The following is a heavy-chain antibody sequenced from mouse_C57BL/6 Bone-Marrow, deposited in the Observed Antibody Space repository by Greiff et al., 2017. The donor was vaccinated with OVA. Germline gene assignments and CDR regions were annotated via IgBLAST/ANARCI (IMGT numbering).Heavy chain of an antibody. CDR2: ISSGCSYT. D-gene: IGHD2-2*01. CDR1: GFTFSSYG. CDR3: ARDLLWLRRPWFAY. Sequence: EVTLVESGGGLVKPGRSLKLSCAASGFTFSSYGMSWVRHPPHKRLEWVATISSGCSYTYYPDPVKGRFTISRDNAKNPLYLQMSSLKSEDTAMYYCARDLLWLRRPWFAYWGQGTLVTVSA. V-gene: IGHV5-6*03. J-gene: IGHJ3*01.